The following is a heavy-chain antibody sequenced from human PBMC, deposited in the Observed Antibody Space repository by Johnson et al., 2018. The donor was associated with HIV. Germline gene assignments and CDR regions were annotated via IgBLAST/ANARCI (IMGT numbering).Heavy chain of an antibody. CDR3: ARERGSYYNCGSGSARGRYAFDI. D-gene: IGHD3-3*01. J-gene: IGHJ3*02. Sequence: VQLVESGGGVVQPGRSLRLSCAASGFTFSSYAIHWVRQAPGKGLEWVAVISYDGSNTYYADSVKGRFTISRDNSKNTLYLQMNTLRAEDTAVYYCARERGSYYNCGSGSARGRYAFDIWGQGTMVTVSS. V-gene: IGHV3-30-3*01. CDR1: GFTFSSYA. CDR2: ISYDGSNT.